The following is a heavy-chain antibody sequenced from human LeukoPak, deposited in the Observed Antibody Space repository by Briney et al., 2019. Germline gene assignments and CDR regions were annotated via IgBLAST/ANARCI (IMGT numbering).Heavy chain of an antibody. CDR2: IYYNGST. D-gene: IGHD2-21*02. J-gene: IGHJ3*02. V-gene: IGHV4-59*01. CDR3: ARGGCGGDCYPPDAFDI. Sequence: SETLSLTCTVSGGSISSYYWSWIRQPPGKGLEWIGYIYYNGSTNYNPSLKSRVTISVDTSKNQFSLKLSSVTAADTAVYYCARGGCGGDCYPPDAFDIWGQGTMVTVSS. CDR1: GGSISSYY.